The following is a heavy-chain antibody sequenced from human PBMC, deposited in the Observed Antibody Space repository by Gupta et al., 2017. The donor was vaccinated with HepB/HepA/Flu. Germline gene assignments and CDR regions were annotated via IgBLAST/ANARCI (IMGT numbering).Heavy chain of an antibody. V-gene: IGHV1-8*01. D-gene: IGHD3-10*01. J-gene: IGHJ6*02. CDR3: ARGGLLWFGEYGYYYGMDV. Sequence: QVQLVQSGAEVKKPGASVKVSCKASGYTFTSYDINWVRQATGQGLEWMGWMNPNSGNTGYAQKFQGRVTMTRNTSISTAYMELSSLRSEDTAVDYCARGGLLWFGEYGYYYGMDVWGQGTTVTVSS. CDR2: MNPNSGNT. CDR1: GYTFTSYD.